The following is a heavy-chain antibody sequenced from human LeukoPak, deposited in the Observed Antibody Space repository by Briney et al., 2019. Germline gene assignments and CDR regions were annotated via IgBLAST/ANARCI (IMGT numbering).Heavy chain of an antibody. V-gene: IGHV3-7*01. D-gene: IGHD6-19*01. Sequence: PGGSLRLSCAASGFTFSSYWMSWVRQAPGKGLEWVANIKQDGSEKYYVDSVKGRFTISRDNAKNSLYLQMNSLRAEDTAVYYCARYNSGWYTGLDYWGQGTLVTVSS. CDR3: ARYNSGWYTGLDY. J-gene: IGHJ4*02. CDR2: IKQDGSEK. CDR1: GFTFSSYW.